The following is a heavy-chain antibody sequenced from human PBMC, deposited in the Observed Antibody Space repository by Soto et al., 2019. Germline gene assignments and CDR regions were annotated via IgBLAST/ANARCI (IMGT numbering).Heavy chain of an antibody. CDR2: ISGSGGST. CDR1: GFTFSSYA. CDR3: ANPPWPDDYGDYVLYY. Sequence: GGSLRLSCAASGFTFSSYAMSWVRQAPGKGLEWVSAISGSGGSTYYADSVKGRFTISRDNSKNTLYLQMNSLRAEDTAVYYCANPPWPDDYGDYVLYYWGQGTLVTVSS. V-gene: IGHV3-23*01. J-gene: IGHJ4*02. D-gene: IGHD4-17*01.